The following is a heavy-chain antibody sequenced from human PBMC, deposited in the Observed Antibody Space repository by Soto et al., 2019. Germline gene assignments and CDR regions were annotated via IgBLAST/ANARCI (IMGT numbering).Heavy chain of an antibody. CDR2: IYSGGST. D-gene: IGHD5-12*01. CDR1: GFTVSSNY. V-gene: IGHV3-66*01. Sequence: GGSLRLSCAASGFTVSSNYMSWVRQAPGKGLEWVSVIYSGGSTYYADSGKCRFTISRDNYKNTLYLQMNSLGAEDTAVYYCARDQSSGYDSPSFDYWGQGTLVTVSS. CDR3: ARDQSSGYDSPSFDY. J-gene: IGHJ4*02.